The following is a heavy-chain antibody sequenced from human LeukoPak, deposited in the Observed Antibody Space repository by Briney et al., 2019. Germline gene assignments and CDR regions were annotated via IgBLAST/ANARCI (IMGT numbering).Heavy chain of an antibody. V-gene: IGHV3-30*03. CDR1: GFSFTTYW. D-gene: IGHD1-26*01. Sequence: GGSLRLSCAASGFSFTTYWMGWVRQAPGKGLEWVAVISYDGSNKYYADSVKGRFTISRDNSKNTLYLQMNSLRAEDTAVYYCARGGVGATWVDYWGQGTLVTVSS. CDR3: ARGGVGATWVDY. CDR2: ISYDGSNK. J-gene: IGHJ4*02.